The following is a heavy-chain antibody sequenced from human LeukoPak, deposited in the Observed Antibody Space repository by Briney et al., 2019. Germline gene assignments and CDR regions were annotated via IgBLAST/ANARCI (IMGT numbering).Heavy chain of an antibody. CDR1: GITLSNYG. V-gene: IGHV3-23*01. CDR3: AKRGVVIRVFLVGFHKEAYYFDS. Sequence: GGSLRLSCAVSGITLSNYGMSWVRQAPGKGLEWVAGISDSGGSTKYADSVKGRFTISRDNPKNTLSLQMSTLRAEDTAVYFCAKRGVVIRVFLVGFHKEAYYFDSWGQGALVTVSS. J-gene: IGHJ4*02. D-gene: IGHD3-10*01. CDR2: ISDSGGST.